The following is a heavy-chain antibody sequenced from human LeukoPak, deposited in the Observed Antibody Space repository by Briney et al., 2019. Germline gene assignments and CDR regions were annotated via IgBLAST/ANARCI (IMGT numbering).Heavy chain of an antibody. CDR3: ARGGEIAAAGTIS. CDR1: GYSFSTYW. CDR2: IYPATSDT. Sequence: GESLKISCKGSGYSFSTYWIGWVRQMPGKGLECMAIIYPATSDTRYSPSFQGQVTISADKSISTAYLQWSSLKASDTAMYYCARGGEIAAAGTISWGQGTLVTVSS. V-gene: IGHV5-51*01. J-gene: IGHJ5*02. D-gene: IGHD6-13*01.